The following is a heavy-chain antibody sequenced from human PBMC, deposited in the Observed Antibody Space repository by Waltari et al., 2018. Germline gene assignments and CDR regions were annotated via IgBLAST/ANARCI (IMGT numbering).Heavy chain of an antibody. Sequence: QVQLQESGPGLVKPSQTLSLTCTVSGGSISSGSYYWSWIRQPAGKGLEWIGRIYTSGSTNYNPSLKSRVTISVDTSKNQFSLKLSSVTAADTAVYYCARGLRIAAAGYFDYWGQGTLVTVSS. D-gene: IGHD6-13*01. CDR3: ARGLRIAAAGYFDY. V-gene: IGHV4-61*02. J-gene: IGHJ4*02. CDR1: GGSISSGSYY. CDR2: IYTSGST.